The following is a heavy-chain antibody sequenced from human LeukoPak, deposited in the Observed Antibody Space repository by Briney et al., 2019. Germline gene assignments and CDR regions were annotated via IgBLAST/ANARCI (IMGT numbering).Heavy chain of an antibody. D-gene: IGHD2-15*01. CDR3: ARDNGWSADF. V-gene: IGHV3-7*03. CDR1: GFTLLNYW. Sequence: GGSLRLSCTASGFTLLNYWMTWVRQAPGKGLEWVSNINRDGSEKHYVDSVKGRFTISRDNAKNSLYLQMHSLRAEDTAVYYCARDNGWSADFWGQGTLVTVSS. J-gene: IGHJ4*02. CDR2: INRDGSEK.